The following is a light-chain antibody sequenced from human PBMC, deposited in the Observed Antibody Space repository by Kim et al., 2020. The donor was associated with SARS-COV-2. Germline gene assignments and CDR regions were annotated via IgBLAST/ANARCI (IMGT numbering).Light chain of an antibody. CDR2: DVT. V-gene: IGLV2-14*03. J-gene: IGLJ2*01. Sequence: GQSITTSCTGSDSDIGGYNYVSWYQQHPGKAPTLMIFDVTNRPSGVSNRFSGSKSGDTASLTISGLQTEDEADYYCSSYTSTSALLFGGGTQLTVL. CDR3: SSYTSTSALL. CDR1: DSDIGGYNY.